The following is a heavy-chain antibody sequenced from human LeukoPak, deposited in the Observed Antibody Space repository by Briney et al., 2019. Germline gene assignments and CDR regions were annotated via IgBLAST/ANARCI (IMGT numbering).Heavy chain of an antibody. V-gene: IGHV3-53*01. D-gene: IGHD4-17*01. Sequence: GGSLRLSCAASGFTFSSYEMNWVRQAPGKGLKWVSVIYTDSSTYYADSVQGRFTISRDNSKNTLFLQMTSLRAEDTAVYYCARGMTTVTTGAFDIWGQGTMVTVSS. J-gene: IGHJ3*02. CDR2: IYTDSST. CDR1: GFTFSSYE. CDR3: ARGMTTVTTGAFDI.